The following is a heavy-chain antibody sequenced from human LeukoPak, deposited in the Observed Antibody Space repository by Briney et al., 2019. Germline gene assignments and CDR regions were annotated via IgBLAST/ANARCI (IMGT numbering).Heavy chain of an antibody. CDR2: IYYSGST. CDR1: GGSISSYY. CDR3: ARYSYYLYYFGVDV. V-gene: IGHV4-59*01. J-gene: IGHJ6*02. D-gene: IGHD1-26*01. Sequence: SETLSLTCTVSGGSISSYYWSWIRQAPGKGLEWIGHIYYSGSTNYSPSLKGRVSILLDTSKNQFSLKLSSVTAADTAVYYCARYSYYLYYFGVDVWGQGTTVTVSS.